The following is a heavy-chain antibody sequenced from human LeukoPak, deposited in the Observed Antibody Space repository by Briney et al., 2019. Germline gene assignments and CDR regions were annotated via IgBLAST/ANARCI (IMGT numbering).Heavy chain of an antibody. CDR1: GGSISSYY. CDR2: ICYSGST. CDR3: ARGWLWFGLDV. D-gene: IGHD3-10*01. V-gene: IGHV4-59*01. Sequence: PSETLSLTCTVSGGSISSYYWSWIRQPPGKGLEWIGYICYSGSTNYNPSLKSRVTISVDTSKNQFSLKLSSVTAADTAVYYCARGWLWFGLDVWGKGTTVTVSS. J-gene: IGHJ6*04.